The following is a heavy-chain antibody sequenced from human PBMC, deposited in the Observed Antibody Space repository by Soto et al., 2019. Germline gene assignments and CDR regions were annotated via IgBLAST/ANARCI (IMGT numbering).Heavy chain of an antibody. D-gene: IGHD2-15*01. CDR3: ASYPIGYCSGGSCQRDV. Sequence: GGSLRLSCAASGFTFSSYDMHGVRQATGKGLEWVSAIGSAGDTYYPGSVKGRFTISRENARNSLYLQMNSLRVEDTAVYYCASYPIGYCSGGSCQRDVWGQGTTVTVSS. J-gene: IGHJ6*02. CDR1: GFTFSSYD. V-gene: IGHV3-13*01. CDR2: IGSAGDT.